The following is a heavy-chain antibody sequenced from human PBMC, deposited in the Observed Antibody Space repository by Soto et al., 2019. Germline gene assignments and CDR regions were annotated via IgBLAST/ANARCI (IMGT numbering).Heavy chain of an antibody. J-gene: IGHJ6*02. CDR1: GFTFSSYG. D-gene: IGHD3-3*01. Sequence: RLSCAASGFTFSSYGMHWVRQAPGKGLEWVAVISYDGSNKYYADSVKGRFTISRDNSKNTLYLQMNSLRAEDTAVYYCAKGSSYYDFWSGYFGMDVWGQGTTVTVSS. CDR3: AKGSSYYDFWSGYFGMDV. CDR2: ISYDGSNK. V-gene: IGHV3-30*18.